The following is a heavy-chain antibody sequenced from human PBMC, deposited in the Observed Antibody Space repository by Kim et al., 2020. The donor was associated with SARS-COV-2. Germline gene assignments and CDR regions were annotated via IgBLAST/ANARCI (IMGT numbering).Heavy chain of an antibody. Sequence: GGSLRLSCAVSGFTFSSCAMHWVRQAPGKGLEWVAVISYDGSNKNYADSVKGRFTISRDNSKNTLYLQMNSLRAEDTALYYCARGPWSRLRGVTYSYYGMDVWGQGTTVTVSS. CDR2: ISYDGSNK. CDR1: GFTFSSCA. CDR3: ARGPWSRLRGVTYSYYGMDV. V-gene: IGHV3-30-3*01. D-gene: IGHD3-10*01. J-gene: IGHJ6*02.